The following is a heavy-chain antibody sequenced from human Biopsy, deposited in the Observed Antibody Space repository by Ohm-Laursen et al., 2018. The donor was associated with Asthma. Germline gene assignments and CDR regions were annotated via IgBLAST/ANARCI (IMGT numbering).Heavy chain of an antibody. CDR2: IKEDGSEK. J-gene: IGHJ5*02. CDR1: GFTFSTSW. Sequence: GTLSLTCAASGFTFSTSWMTWVRQAPGKGLEWVANIKEDGSEKNYVDSVKGRFTISRDNGKNSLYLQMNSLRAEDTAVYYCAKVGHGYGDYVGYLDPWGQGTLVTVSS. V-gene: IGHV3-7*05. CDR3: AKVGHGYGDYVGYLDP. D-gene: IGHD4-17*01.